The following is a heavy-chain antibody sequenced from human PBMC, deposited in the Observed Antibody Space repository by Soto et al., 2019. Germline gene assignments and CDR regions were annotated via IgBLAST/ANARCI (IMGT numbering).Heavy chain of an antibody. V-gene: IGHV3-23*01. J-gene: IGHJ5*02. Sequence: GGSLRLSCAASGFSFSSNSMTWVRQAPGKGLEWVSGISASGDKTFYSDSVKGRFTISRDIYKNTSYLQMSSLRAEDTAVYYCTKWSGFGDAWGQGTLVTVSS. D-gene: IGHD3-10*01. CDR2: ISASGDKT. CDR1: GFSFSSNS. CDR3: TKWSGFGDA.